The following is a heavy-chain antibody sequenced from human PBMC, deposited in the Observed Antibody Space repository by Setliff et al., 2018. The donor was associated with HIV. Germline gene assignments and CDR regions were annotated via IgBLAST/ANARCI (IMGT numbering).Heavy chain of an antibody. V-gene: IGHV3-15*04. J-gene: IGHJ4*02. Sequence: GGSLRLSCAASGLTFSDACVNWVRQAPGKGLEWVGRIESKTDGGTIDYAAPVRGRFTISRDDSRNTLHLQINSLKAEDTAVYYCTAKYSWGQGTLVTVSS. CDR3: TAKYS. CDR1: GLTFSDAC. CDR2: IESKTDGGTI.